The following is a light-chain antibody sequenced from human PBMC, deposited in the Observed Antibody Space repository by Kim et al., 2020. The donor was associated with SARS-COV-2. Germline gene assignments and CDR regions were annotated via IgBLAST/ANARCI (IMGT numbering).Light chain of an antibody. CDR1: QSLLYTYAKTY. Sequence: PASISCRSSQSLLYTYAKTYLFWYLQKPGQSPRLLMYQVSSRFSGVSDRFSGSGSGTDFTLEISRVEADDVGIYYCMQGKRLPWTFGQGTKVEIK. CDR3: MQGKRLPWT. CDR2: QVS. V-gene: IGKV2-29*02. J-gene: IGKJ1*01.